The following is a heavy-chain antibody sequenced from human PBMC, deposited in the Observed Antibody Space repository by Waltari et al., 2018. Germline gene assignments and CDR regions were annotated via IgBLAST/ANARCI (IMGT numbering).Heavy chain of an antibody. D-gene: IGHD3-10*01. CDR1: GGSISSYY. V-gene: IGHV4-59*01. J-gene: IGHJ4*02. CDR2: IYYSGST. CDR3: ARVSTIWFGDPREGYFDY. Sequence: QVQLQESGPGLVKPSETLSLTCTVSGGSISSYYWSWIRQPPGKGLEWIGYIYYSGSTNYNPSLKSRVTISVDTSKNQFSLKLSSVTAADTAVYYCARVSTIWFGDPREGYFDYWGQGTLVTVSS.